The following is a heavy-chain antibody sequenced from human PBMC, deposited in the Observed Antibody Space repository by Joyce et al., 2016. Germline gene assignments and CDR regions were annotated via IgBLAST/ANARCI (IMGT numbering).Heavy chain of an antibody. J-gene: IGHJ3*02. D-gene: IGHD2-21*01. CDR2: SSSSSAYI. CDR3: AGGVVDDFHI. Sequence: EVQLVESGGGLVKPGGSLRLSCAASGFTFYSYSMNWVRQAPGKGMEWVSSSSSSSAYIYYTDSVKGRFTISRDNAKNSLYLQMNSLRAEDTAVYYCAGGVVDDFHIWGRETMVTVSS. CDR1: GFTFYSYS. V-gene: IGHV3-21*01.